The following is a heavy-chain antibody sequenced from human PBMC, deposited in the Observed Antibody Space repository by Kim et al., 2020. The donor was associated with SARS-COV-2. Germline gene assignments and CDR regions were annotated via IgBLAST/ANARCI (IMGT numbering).Heavy chain of an antibody. CDR2: IKSKTDGGTT. V-gene: IGHV3-15*01. Sequence: GGSLRLSCAASGFTFSNAWMSWVRQAPGKGLEWVGRIKSKTDGGTTDYAAPVKGRFTISRDDSKNTLYLQMNSLKTEDTAVYYCTTGPDSSGSSYYYYGMDVWGQGTTVTVSS. J-gene: IGHJ6*02. CDR3: TTGPDSSGSSYYYYGMDV. CDR1: GFTFSNAW. D-gene: IGHD3-22*01.